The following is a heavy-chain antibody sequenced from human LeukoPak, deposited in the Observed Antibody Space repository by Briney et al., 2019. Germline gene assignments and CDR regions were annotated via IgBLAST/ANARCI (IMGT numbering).Heavy chain of an antibody. CDR2: ISGSGGST. J-gene: IGHJ4*02. CDR1: GFTFSSYA. CDR3: AKDQMGMSHFDY. D-gene: IGHD5-24*01. V-gene: IGHV3-23*01. Sequence: PGGSLRLSCAASGFTFSSYAMSWVRQAPGKGLEWVSAISGSGGSTYYADSVKGRLTISRDNSKNTLYLQMNSLRAEDTAVYYCAKDQMGMSHFDYWGQGTLVTVSS.